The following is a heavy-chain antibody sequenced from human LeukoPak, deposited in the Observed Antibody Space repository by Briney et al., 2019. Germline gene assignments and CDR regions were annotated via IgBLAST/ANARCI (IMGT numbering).Heavy chain of an antibody. Sequence: GGSLRLSCAASGFTFDDYAMHWVRQAPGKGLEWVSGISWNSGSIGYADSVKGRFTISRDNAKNSLYLQMNSLRAEDTALYYCAKAKQQLGTYYYGMDVWGQGTTVTVSS. V-gene: IGHV3-9*01. CDR1: GFTFDDYA. D-gene: IGHD6-13*01. J-gene: IGHJ6*02. CDR3: AKAKQQLGTYYYGMDV. CDR2: ISWNSGSI.